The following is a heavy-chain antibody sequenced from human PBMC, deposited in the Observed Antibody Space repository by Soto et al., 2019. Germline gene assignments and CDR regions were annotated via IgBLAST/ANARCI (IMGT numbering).Heavy chain of an antibody. CDR2: IKQDGSET. V-gene: IGHV3-7*01. D-gene: IGHD1-20*01. Sequence: GGSLRLSCAASGFTFFSYVMSWVRQAPGKGLEWVANIKQDGSETYYVDSVKGRFTISRDNAKNSLYLQMNSLRAEDTAVYYCARTNGNWNYYYYYGMDVWGQGTTVTVSS. J-gene: IGHJ6*02. CDR1: GFTFFSYV. CDR3: ARTNGNWNYYYYYGMDV.